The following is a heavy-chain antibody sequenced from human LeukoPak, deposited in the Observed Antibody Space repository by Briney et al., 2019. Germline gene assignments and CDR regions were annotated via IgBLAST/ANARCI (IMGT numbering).Heavy chain of an antibody. D-gene: IGHD6-6*01. Sequence: GSLRLSCAASGFTFSSYGMHGVRQAPGKGLEGGAVIANARSTKYYAGSVKGRFTISRDNTKISLYLQMTSLRAEDTAVYYCARDHQLGAPMEDVWGQGTMVTVSS. CDR3: ARDHQLGAPMEDV. V-gene: IGHV3-30*03. CDR1: GFTFSSYG. J-gene: IGHJ3*01. CDR2: IANARSTK.